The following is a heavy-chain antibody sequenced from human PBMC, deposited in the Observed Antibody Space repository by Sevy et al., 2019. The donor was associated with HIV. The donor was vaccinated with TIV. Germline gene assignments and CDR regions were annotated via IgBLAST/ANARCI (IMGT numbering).Heavy chain of an antibody. CDR3: ARDGGGDYFDY. V-gene: IGHV3-30*04. D-gene: IGHD3-10*01. CDR2: ISYHGRNE. Sequence: GGSLRLSCEASGFSFRRYAMHWVRQAPGKGLEWLTVISYHGRNEYYVDSVKGRFTISRDNSKNTLYLQMNSLRPEDTAIYYCARDGGGDYFDYWGQGTLVSVSS. CDR1: GFSFRRYA. J-gene: IGHJ4*02.